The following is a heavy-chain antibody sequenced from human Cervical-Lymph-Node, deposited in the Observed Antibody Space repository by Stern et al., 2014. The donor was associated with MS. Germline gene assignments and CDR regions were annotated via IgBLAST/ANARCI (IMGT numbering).Heavy chain of an antibody. CDR3: AKYAARSFDS. CDR2: ISQDGSIA. V-gene: IGHV3-7*01. Sequence: VQLVQSGGGLVQPGGSLRLSCAASGFAFSQIWMAWVRQAPGKGLECLSHISQDGSIAYHVDPVKGRFIISRDNAKNSLYLQMNSLRIEDTAVYFCAKYAARSFDSWGQGALVTVSS. J-gene: IGHJ4*02. D-gene: IGHD6-25*01. CDR1: GFAFSQIW.